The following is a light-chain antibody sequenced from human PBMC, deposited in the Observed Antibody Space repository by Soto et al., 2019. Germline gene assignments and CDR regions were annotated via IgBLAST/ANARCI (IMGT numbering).Light chain of an antibody. CDR1: QSISNY. V-gene: IGKV1-39*01. J-gene: IGKJ1*01. CDR2: TAS. Sequence: DVQMTQSPSSLSASVGDRVTIACRASQSISNYLSWYQQKPGKAPKFLIYTASSLQSGVQSRFSGSGSRTDFTLSISSLQPEDSATYYCQQSYSSPPTFGQGTKVEIK. CDR3: QQSYSSPPT.